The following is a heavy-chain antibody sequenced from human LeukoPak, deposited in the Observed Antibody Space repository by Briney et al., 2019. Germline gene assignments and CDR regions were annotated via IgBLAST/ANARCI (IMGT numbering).Heavy chain of an antibody. V-gene: IGHV4-59*11. D-gene: IGHD1-20*01. CDR3: ARLTGMTGAFDI. J-gene: IGHJ3*02. CDR1: GVSTSSHY. CDR2: IYHSGST. Sequence: SETLSLTCTVSGVSTSSHYWSWIRQPPGKGLDYIGYIYHSGSTNYNPSLRSRVTMSVDTSKNQFSLRLRSVTAADTAVYYCARLTGMTGAFDIWSQGTMVTVSS.